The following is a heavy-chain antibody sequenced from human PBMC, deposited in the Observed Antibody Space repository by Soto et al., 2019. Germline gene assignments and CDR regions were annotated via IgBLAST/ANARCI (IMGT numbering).Heavy chain of an antibody. J-gene: IGHJ4*02. V-gene: IGHV3-30-3*01. CDR1: GFTFSSYA. CDR2: ISYDGSNK. CDR3: ARDAIQLLRTYYFAY. D-gene: IGHD3-16*01. Sequence: PGGSLRLSCAASGFTFSSYAMHWVRQAPGKGLEWVAVISYDGSNKYYADSVKGRFTISRDNSKNTLYLQMNSLRAEDTAVYYCARDAIQLLRTYYFAYWGQGTLVTVSS.